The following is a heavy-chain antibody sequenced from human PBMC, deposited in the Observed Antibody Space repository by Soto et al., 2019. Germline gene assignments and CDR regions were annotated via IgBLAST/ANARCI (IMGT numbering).Heavy chain of an antibody. J-gene: IGHJ5*01. V-gene: IGHV3-43D*04. D-gene: IGHD5-12*01. CDR2: IIWDGGAT. Sequence: VSLRLSCAASGFPFDDYAMHWLRQAPGKGLEWVSLIIWDGGATDYADSVKGRFTISRDNSKKSLYLQMNSLRAEDTALYYCAKGSRAGYNYHFDSWVHVTLVTV. CDR3: AKGSRAGYNYHFDS. CDR1: GFPFDDYA.